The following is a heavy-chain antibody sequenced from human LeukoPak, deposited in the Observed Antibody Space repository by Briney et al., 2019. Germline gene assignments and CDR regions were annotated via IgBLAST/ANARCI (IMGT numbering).Heavy chain of an antibody. J-gene: IGHJ4*02. V-gene: IGHV1-18*01. CDR2: ISAYNGNT. D-gene: IGHD2-15*01. CDR1: GYTFTSYG. CDR3: ARDSGIVVVVAATPAFDY. Sequence: ASVKVSCKASGYTFTSYGISWVRQAPGQGLEWMGWISAYNGNTNYAQKLQGRVTMTTDISTSTAYMELRSLRSDDTAVYYCARDSGIVVVVAATPAFDYWGQGTLVTVSS.